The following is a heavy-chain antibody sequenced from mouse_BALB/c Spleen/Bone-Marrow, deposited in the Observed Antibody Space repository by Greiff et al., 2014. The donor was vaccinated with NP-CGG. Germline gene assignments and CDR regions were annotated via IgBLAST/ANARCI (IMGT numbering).Heavy chain of an antibody. CDR2: ISSGGST. J-gene: IGHJ2*01. V-gene: IGHV5-6-5*01. Sequence: DVHLVESGGGLVKPGGSLKLSCAASGFTFSSYAMSWVRQTSEKRLEWVASISSGGSTYYPDSVKGRFTISRDNARNILYLQMSSLRSEDTAMYYCARGGFRGLDYWGQGTTLTVSS. CDR1: GFTFSSYA. CDR3: ARGGFRGLDY.